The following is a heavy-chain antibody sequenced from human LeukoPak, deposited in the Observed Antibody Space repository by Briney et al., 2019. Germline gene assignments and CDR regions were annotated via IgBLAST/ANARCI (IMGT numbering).Heavy chain of an antibody. CDR3: AKLPWSSSGWFDP. Sequence: PGGSLRLSCAASGFTFSSYSMNWVRQAPGKGLEWVSTISGSGDSTYYADSVKGRFAISRDNSKNTLYLQMNSLRAEDTAVYYCAKLPWSSSGWFDPWGQGTLVTVSS. J-gene: IGHJ5*02. CDR2: ISGSGDST. D-gene: IGHD6-6*01. V-gene: IGHV3-23*01. CDR1: GFTFSSYS.